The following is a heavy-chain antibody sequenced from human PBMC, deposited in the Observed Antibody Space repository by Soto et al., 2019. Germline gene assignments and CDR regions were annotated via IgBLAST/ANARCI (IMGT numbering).Heavy chain of an antibody. J-gene: IGHJ4*02. CDR1: VFTFSSYG. CDR2: IWYDGSNK. Sequence: LRXSCAASVFTFSSYGIHWVRQAPGKGLEWVAVIWYDGSNKYYADSVKGRFTISRDNSKNTLYLQMNSLRAEDTAVYYCARELRWLQSWTYYFDSWGQGPLVTVSS. D-gene: IGHD5-12*01. CDR3: ARELRWLQSWTYYFDS. V-gene: IGHV3-33*01.